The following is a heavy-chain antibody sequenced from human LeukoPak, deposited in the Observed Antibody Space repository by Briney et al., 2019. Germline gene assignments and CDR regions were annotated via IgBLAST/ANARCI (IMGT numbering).Heavy chain of an antibody. CDR1: GFTFSSYW. CDR2: IKQDGSEK. CDR3: AKDLAWTYYYDSSGSDY. Sequence: PGGSLRLSCAASGFTFSSYWMTWVRQAPGKGLEWVANIKQDGSEKYYVDSVKGRFTISRDNAKNSLYLQMNSLRAEDTAVYYCAKDLAWTYYYDSSGSDYWGQGTLVTVSS. D-gene: IGHD3-22*01. V-gene: IGHV3-7*04. J-gene: IGHJ4*02.